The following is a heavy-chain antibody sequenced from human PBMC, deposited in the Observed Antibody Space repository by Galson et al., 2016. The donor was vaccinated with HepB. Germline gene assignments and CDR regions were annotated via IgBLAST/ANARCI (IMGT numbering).Heavy chain of an antibody. J-gene: IGHJ4*02. Sequence: SLRLSCAASGFTFTTYWMTWVRQAPGKGLEWVANIKQDGSEKYYVDSVKGRFTISRDNSKSTLYLQMNSLRAEDTAVYYCAKDIQMGVPAAFDYWGQGTLVTVSS. D-gene: IGHD2-2*01. CDR3: AKDIQMGVPAAFDY. CDR2: IKQDGSEK. V-gene: IGHV3-7*03. CDR1: GFTFTTYW.